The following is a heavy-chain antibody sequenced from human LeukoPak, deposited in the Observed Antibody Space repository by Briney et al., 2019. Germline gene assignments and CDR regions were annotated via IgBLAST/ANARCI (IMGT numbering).Heavy chain of an antibody. CDR1: NVSFSNSY. V-gene: IGHV4-59*01. CDR3: ARESYDYAFDI. J-gene: IGHJ3*02. D-gene: IGHD3-16*01. CDR2: IYSSGST. Sequence: PSETLSLTCTVSNVSFSNSYWTWIRQPPGKGLEYIGYIYSSGSTNYSPSLNSRVTIFVDTSKNQFSLKLSSVTAADTAVYYCARESYDYAFDIWGQGTVVTVSS.